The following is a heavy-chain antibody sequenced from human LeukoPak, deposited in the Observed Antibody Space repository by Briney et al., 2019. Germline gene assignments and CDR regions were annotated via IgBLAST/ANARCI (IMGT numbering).Heavy chain of an antibody. D-gene: IGHD3-22*01. V-gene: IGHV3-23*01. Sequence: GGSLRLSCAASGFTFSRYAMSWVRQAPGKGLEWVSAISDDSGKIYYADSVKGRFTISRDNSKNTLYLQMNSLRAEDTAVYYCAKDHYYDSSGYYHPSDYFDYWGQGTLVTVSS. CDR1: GFTFSRYA. CDR3: AKDHYYDSSGYYHPSDYFDY. J-gene: IGHJ4*02. CDR2: ISDDSGKI.